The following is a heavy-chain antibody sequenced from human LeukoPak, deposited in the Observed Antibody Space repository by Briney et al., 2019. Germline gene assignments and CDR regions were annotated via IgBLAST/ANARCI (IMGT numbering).Heavy chain of an antibody. CDR3: ARVGYSSGWRAPDFDY. CDR1: GFTFSDFY. Sequence: GGSLRLSCEASGFTFSDFYLSWIRQAPGKGLEWVSFVSSSGSTIYYADSVKGRFTISRDNAKKSLYLQMNSLRAEDTAFYYCARVGYSSGWRAPDFDYWGQGTLVTVSS. CDR2: VSSSGSTI. D-gene: IGHD6-19*01. J-gene: IGHJ4*02. V-gene: IGHV3-11*04.